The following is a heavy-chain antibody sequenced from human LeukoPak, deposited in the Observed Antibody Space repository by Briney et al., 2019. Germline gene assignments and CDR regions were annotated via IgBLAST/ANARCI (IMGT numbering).Heavy chain of an antibody. J-gene: IGHJ4*02. V-gene: IGHV3-21*01. D-gene: IGHD3-10*01. CDR2: ISSSTYI. CDR3: ARDPNTYGSGSDGGY. CDR1: GFTFSSCS. Sequence: KAGGSLRLSCAASGFTFSSCSMNWVRQAPGKGLEWVSSISSSTYIYYADSVKGRFTISRDNAKNSLYLQMNSLSAEDTAVYYCARDPNTYGSGSDGGYWGQGTLVTVSS.